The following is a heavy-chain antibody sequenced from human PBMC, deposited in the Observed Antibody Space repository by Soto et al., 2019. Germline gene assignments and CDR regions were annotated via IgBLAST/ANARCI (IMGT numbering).Heavy chain of an antibody. CDR1: GFPFSSYG. CDR2: IWYDGSNK. D-gene: IGHD5-18*01. V-gene: IGHV3-33*01. CDR3: ARDWLGGYGNDAFDI. J-gene: IGHJ3*02. Sequence: GGSLSLSCAASGFPFSSYGMHWVRQAPGKGLEWVAVIWYDGSNKYYADSVKGRFTISRDNSKNTLYLQMNSLRAEDTAVYYCARDWLGGYGNDAFDIWGQGTMVTVSS.